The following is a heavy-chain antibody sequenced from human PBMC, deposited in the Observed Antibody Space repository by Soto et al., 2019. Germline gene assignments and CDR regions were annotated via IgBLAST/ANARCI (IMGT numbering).Heavy chain of an antibody. CDR1: GYSFTDYW. V-gene: IGHV5-10-1*01. CDR2: IDPTDSYT. CDR3: ARLDTVLEGGSHYGMDV. D-gene: IGHD3-3*01. J-gene: IGHJ6*02. Sequence: GESLKISCKGSGYSFTDYWISWVRQMPGKGLEWMGKIDPTDSYTDYSPSFQGHVTISADKFISTAYLQWSSLKASDTAMYYCARLDTVLEGGSHYGMDVWGQGTTVTVSS.